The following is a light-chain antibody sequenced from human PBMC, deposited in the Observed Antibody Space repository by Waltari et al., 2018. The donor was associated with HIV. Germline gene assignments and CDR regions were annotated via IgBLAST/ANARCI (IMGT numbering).Light chain of an antibody. J-gene: IGLJ2*01. V-gene: IGLV2-8*01. CDR3: SSYAGINNLI. CDR2: EVI. CDR1: SSDVGGYNY. Sequence: QSALTQPPSASGSPGQSVTISCTGTSSDVGGYNYVSWYKYNPGKAPKLMIYEVIDRPSGVPDRFSGSRSGNTASLTVSGLQAEDEADYFCSSYAGINNLIFGGGTKLTVL.